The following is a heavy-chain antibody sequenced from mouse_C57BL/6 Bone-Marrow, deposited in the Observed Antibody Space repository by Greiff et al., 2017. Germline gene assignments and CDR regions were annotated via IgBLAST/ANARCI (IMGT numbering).Heavy chain of an antibody. CDR2: IDPSDSYT. CDR1: GYTFTSYW. J-gene: IGHJ2*01. CDR3: GTVNPRTN. D-gene: IGHD3-1*01. V-gene: IGHV1-59*01. Sequence: QVQLQQPGAELVRPGTSVKLSCKASGYTFTSYWMHWVKQRPGQGLEWIGVIDPSDSYTKYNQKFKGKATLTVDTSSSTAYMQLSSLTSEDSAVYYCGTVNPRTNWGQGTTLTVSA.